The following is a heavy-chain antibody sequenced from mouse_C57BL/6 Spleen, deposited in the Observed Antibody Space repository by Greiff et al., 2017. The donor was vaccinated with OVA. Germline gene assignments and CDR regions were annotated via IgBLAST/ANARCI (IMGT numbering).Heavy chain of an antibody. CDR3: ARFPHNWDFDY. V-gene: IGHV1-82*01. J-gene: IGHJ2*01. Sequence: VQLVESGPELVKPGASVKISCKASGYAFSSSWMNWVKQRPGKGLEWIGRIYPGDGDTNYNGKFKGKATLTADKSSSTAYMQLSSLTSEDSAVYFCARFPHNWDFDYWGQGTTLTVSS. D-gene: IGHD4-1*02. CDR2: IYPGDGDT. CDR1: GYAFSSSW.